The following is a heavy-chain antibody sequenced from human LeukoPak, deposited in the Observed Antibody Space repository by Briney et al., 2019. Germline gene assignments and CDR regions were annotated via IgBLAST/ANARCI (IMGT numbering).Heavy chain of an antibody. CDR1: GGSISSGSYY. V-gene: IGHV4-61*02. CDR3: AGERSEYYYGSGSYPTRFDY. D-gene: IGHD3-10*01. Sequence: TSQTLSLTCTVSGGSISSGSYYWSWIRQPAGKGLEWIGRIYTSGSTNYNPSLKSRVTISVDTSKNQFSLKLSSVTAADTAVYYCAGERSEYYYGSGSYPTRFDYWGQGTLVTVSS. J-gene: IGHJ4*02. CDR2: IYTSGST.